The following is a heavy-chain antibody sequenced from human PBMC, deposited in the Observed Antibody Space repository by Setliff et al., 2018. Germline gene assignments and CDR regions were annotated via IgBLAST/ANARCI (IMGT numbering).Heavy chain of an antibody. CDR2: IYPGDSDT. CDR1: GYGFTKYW. D-gene: IGHD5-12*01. J-gene: IGHJ4*02. V-gene: IGHV5-51*01. CDR3: ARDSDSGYDY. Sequence: GESLKISCKAAGYGFTKYWIGWVRQMPGKGLEWMGIIYPGDSDTRYSPSFQGQVTISADKSISTAYLQWSSLKASDIGIYYCARDSDSGYDYWGQGTLVTVSS.